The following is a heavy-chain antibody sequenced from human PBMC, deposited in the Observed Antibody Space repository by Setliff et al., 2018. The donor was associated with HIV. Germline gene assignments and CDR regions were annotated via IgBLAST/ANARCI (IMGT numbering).Heavy chain of an antibody. Sequence: GASVKVSCKASTYTFSSYVINWVRQAPGQGLEWMGRISVYNGNTIYAQKLQGRVIMTTDTSTSTAYMELRSLRSDDTAMYYCATQRDIVMVPGQGGFDIWAQGTTVTVSS. CDR1: TYTFSSYV. CDR3: ATQRDIVMVPGQGGFDI. V-gene: IGHV1-18*01. J-gene: IGHJ3*02. D-gene: IGHD2-2*01. CDR2: ISVYNGNT.